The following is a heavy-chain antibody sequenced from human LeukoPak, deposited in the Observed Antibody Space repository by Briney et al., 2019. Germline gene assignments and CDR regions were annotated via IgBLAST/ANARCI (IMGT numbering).Heavy chain of an antibody. D-gene: IGHD3-22*01. CDR3: AKDVGSRYYDSSGYPDY. Sequence: GGSLRLFCAASGFTFNSYAMSCARHAPGKGREWVSAISGSGGSTYYADSVKGRFTISRDNSKNTLYLQMNSLRAEDTAVYYCAKDVGSRYYDSSGYPDYWGQGTLVTVSS. J-gene: IGHJ4*02. CDR1: GFTFNSYA. CDR2: ISGSGGST. V-gene: IGHV3-23*01.